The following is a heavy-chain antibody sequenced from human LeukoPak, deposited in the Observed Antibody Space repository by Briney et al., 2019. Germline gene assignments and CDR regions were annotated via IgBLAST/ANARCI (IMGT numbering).Heavy chain of an antibody. CDR3: ARAGVATIRNYYYYGMDV. CDR1: GHSFTSYW. D-gene: IGHD5-12*01. V-gene: IGHV5-51*01. Sequence: GASLKISCKGSGHSFTSYWIGWVRQMPGKGLEWMGIIYPGDSDTRYSPSFQGQVTISADKSISTAYLQWSSLKASDTAMYYCARAGVATIRNYYYYGMDVWGQGTTVTVSS. CDR2: IYPGDSDT. J-gene: IGHJ6*02.